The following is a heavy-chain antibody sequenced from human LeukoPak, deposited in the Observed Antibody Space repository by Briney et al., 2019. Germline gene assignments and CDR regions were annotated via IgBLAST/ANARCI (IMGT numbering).Heavy chain of an antibody. CDR2: ISWNSGNI. CDR1: GFTFDDFA. Sequence: PGGSLRLSCAASGFTFDDFAMHWVRQTPGKGLEWVSGISWNSGNIDYAGSMKGRFTISRDNAKNSLYLQMNNLRTEDTALYYCAKDRNYDILTGAFDPWGQGTLVTVSS. D-gene: IGHD3-9*01. J-gene: IGHJ5*02. V-gene: IGHV3-9*01. CDR3: AKDRNYDILTGAFDP.